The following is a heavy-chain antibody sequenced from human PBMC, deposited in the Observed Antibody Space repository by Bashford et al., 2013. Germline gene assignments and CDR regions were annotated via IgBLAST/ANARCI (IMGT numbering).Heavy chain of an antibody. J-gene: IGHJ6*02. CDR3: AREYDFWSGYSRYYYGMDV. V-gene: IGHV3-33*01. Sequence: GGSLRLSCAASGFTFSSYGMHWVRQAPGKGLEWVAVIWYDGSNKYYADSVKGRFTISRDNSKNTLYLQMNSLRAEDTAVYYCAREYDFWSGYSRYYYGMDVWGQGTTVTVSS. D-gene: IGHD3-3*01. CDR1: GFTFSSYG. CDR2: IWYDGSNK.